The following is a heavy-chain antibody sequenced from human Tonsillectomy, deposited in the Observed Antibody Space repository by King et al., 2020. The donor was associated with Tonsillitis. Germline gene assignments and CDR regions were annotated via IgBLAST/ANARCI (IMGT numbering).Heavy chain of an antibody. V-gene: IGHV3-30*03. D-gene: IGHD2-8*02. CDR2: ISFDGSHK. CDR1: GFTFKNFT. CDR3: VREFWGCRDGGVTCFNYFDN. Sequence: VQLVESGGGVVQPGRSLRLSCTASGFTFKNFTMHWVRQAPGKGLEWLTVISFDGSHKWYADSVEGRFSISRDNSKNTLFLHMSSLRREDTAVYYCVREFWGCRDGGVTCFNYFDNWGRGSLVTVSS. J-gene: IGHJ4*02.